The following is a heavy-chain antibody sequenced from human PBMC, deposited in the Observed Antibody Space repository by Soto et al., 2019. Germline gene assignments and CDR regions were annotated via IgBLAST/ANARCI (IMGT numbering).Heavy chain of an antibody. J-gene: IGHJ6*02. Sequence: GGSLRLSCAASGFTFSSYAMSWVRQAPGKGLEWVSAISGSGGSTYYADSVKGRFTISRDNSKNTLYLQMNSLRAEDTAVYYCAKAGEWELLPLYYYGMDVWGQGTTVTVSS. CDR1: GFTFSSYA. D-gene: IGHD1-26*01. CDR3: AKAGEWELLPLYYYGMDV. CDR2: ISGSGGST. V-gene: IGHV3-23*01.